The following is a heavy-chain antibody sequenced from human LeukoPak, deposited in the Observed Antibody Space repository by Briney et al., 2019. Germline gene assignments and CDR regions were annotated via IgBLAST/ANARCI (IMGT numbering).Heavy chain of an antibody. CDR3: ARELITVTPTAFNY. V-gene: IGHV1-69*04. Sequence: SVKLSCKASGGTFSSYAISWVRQAPGQGLEWIGRIIPILGIANYSQKFQGRVTITADKSTSTAYIELSSLRSEDTAVYYCARELITVTPTAFNYWGQGTLVTVSS. J-gene: IGHJ4*02. CDR2: IIPILGIA. D-gene: IGHD4-17*01. CDR1: GGTFSSYA.